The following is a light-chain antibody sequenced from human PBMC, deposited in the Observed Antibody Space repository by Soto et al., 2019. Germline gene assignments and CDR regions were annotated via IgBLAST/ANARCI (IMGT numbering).Light chain of an antibody. J-gene: IGKJ3*01. V-gene: IGKV1-39*01. CDR3: QQSYSTPRT. Sequence: DIQMTQSPSSLSASVGDRVTITCRASQSISSYLNWYQQKPGKAPKLLIYAASSLQSGVPTRLSCSGSETEFTLTISSLQHEDFATYYGQQSYSTPRTFGPGTKVDIK. CDR1: QSISSY. CDR2: AAS.